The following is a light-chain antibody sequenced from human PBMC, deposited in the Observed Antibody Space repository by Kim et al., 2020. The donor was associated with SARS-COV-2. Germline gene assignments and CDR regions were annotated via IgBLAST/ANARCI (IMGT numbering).Light chain of an antibody. CDR2: RNN. Sequence: GQRVTISCSRSSSNIGSNYVYWYQQLPGTAPKLLIYRNNQRPSGGPDRFSGSKSGTSASLAISGLRSEDEADYYCAAWDDSLSGVVFGGGTKLTVL. J-gene: IGLJ2*01. CDR3: AAWDDSLSGVV. CDR1: SSNIGSNY. V-gene: IGLV1-47*01.